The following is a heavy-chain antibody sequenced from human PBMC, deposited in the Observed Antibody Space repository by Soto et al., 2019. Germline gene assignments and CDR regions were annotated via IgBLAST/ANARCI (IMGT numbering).Heavy chain of an antibody. V-gene: IGHV1-46*01. Sequence: ASVKVSCKASGYTFTSYYMHWVRQAPGQVLEWMGIINPSGGSTSYAQKFQGRVTMTRDTSKNTPYLQMNSLRAEDTAVYYCAKIPPGYSYGYFYFDYWGQGTLVTVSS. CDR3: AKIPPGYSYGYFYFDY. CDR1: GYTFTSYY. J-gene: IGHJ4*02. CDR2: INPSGGST. D-gene: IGHD5-18*01.